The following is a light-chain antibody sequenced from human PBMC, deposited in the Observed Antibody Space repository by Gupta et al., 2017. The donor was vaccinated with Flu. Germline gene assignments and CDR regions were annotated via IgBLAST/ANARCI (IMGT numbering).Light chain of an antibody. CDR3: QQYSGSPLT. CDR1: QSISKW. Sequence: EIQMTRSPPTLSASIGDRVIITCRASQSISKWLVWYQQKPGKAPDLLIYRASTVASEIPSRFSGGGSGTDFTLTISGLQPEDFADYYCQQYSGSPLTFGGGTKVVIK. V-gene: IGKV1-5*03. CDR2: RAS. J-gene: IGKJ4*01.